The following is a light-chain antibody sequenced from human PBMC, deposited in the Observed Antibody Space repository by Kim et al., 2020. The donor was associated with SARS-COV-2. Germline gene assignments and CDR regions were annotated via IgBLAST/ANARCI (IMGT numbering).Light chain of an antibody. CDR1: NIATKT. V-gene: IGLV3-21*04. Sequence: APGRTATITGGGNNIATKTVHWYQRRPGQVPILVIYYDRDRPSGIPERFSGSNSGDTATLTITRVEAGDEADYYCQVWDSDTDHRVFGPGTKVTVL. CDR2: YDR. J-gene: IGLJ1*01. CDR3: QVWDSDTDHRV.